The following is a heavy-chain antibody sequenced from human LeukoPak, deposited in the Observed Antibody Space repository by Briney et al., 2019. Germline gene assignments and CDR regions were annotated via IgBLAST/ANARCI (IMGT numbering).Heavy chain of an antibody. Sequence: SETLYLTCTVSGGSISSYYWSWIRQPPGKGLEWIGYIYYSGSTNYNPSLKSRVTISVDTSKNQFSLKLSSVTAADTAVYYCARDRGYGGNPDYWGQGTLVTVSS. V-gene: IGHV4-59*01. CDR3: ARDRGYGGNPDY. CDR1: GGSISSYY. CDR2: IYYSGST. J-gene: IGHJ4*02. D-gene: IGHD4-23*01.